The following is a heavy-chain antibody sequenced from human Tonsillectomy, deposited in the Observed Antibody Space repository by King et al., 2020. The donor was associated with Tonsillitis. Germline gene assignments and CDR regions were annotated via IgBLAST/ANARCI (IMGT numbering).Heavy chain of an antibody. V-gene: IGHV3-30*18. CDR3: AKVRGVLNNWNDGMDV. J-gene: IGHJ6*02. CDR2: TSYDGSSK. Sequence: VQLVESGGDVVQPGRSLRLSCAASGFVFSSYGMHWVRQAPGKGLEWVAITSYDGSSKYFADSVKGRFTISRDNSKNTLYLQMNSLRPEDTAVYYCAKVRGVLNNWNDGMDVWGQGTTVTVSS. CDR1: GFVFSSYG. D-gene: IGHD1-1*01.